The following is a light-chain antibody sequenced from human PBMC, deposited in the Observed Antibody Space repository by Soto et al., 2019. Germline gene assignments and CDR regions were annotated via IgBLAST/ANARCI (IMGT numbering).Light chain of an antibody. CDR1: QSISSW. Sequence: DIQMTQSPSTLSASVGDRVTITCRASQSISSWLAWYQQKPGKAPKLLIYDASSLESGVPSRFSGSGSGTEFTLTISSLQPDDFATYYCQQYNSYPVTFGQGTKVDTK. V-gene: IGKV1-5*01. CDR2: DAS. J-gene: IGKJ1*01. CDR3: QQYNSYPVT.